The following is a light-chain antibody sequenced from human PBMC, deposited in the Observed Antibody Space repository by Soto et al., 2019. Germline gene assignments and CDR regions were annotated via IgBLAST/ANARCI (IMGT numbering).Light chain of an antibody. CDR2: GVS. CDR1: QSLYNN. J-gene: IGKJ4*01. V-gene: IGKV3-15*01. CDR3: QQYNNWPLT. Sequence: EIMMTQSPATLSVSPGERATLSCRASQSLYNNLAWYQQRPGQAPRLLIYGVSTRATGIPARFSGSGSGTEFTLTISSLQSEDFAVYYCQQYNNWPLTFGGGTKVEIK.